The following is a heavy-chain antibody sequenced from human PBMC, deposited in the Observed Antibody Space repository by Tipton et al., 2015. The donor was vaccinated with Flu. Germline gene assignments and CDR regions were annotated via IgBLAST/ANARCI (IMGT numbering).Heavy chain of an antibody. D-gene: IGHD4-11*01. CDR3: ARYPESNYHLFGP. J-gene: IGHJ5*02. CDR2: IYHSGTA. Sequence: TLSLTCTVSGGSISSSRYYWGWIRQPPGKGLEWIGSIYHSGTAYYNPSLKGRVTISVDTSKNQISLKLSSVTAADTAVYYCARYPESNYHLFGPWGQGALVTVSS. V-gene: IGHV4-39*07. CDR1: GGSISSSRYY.